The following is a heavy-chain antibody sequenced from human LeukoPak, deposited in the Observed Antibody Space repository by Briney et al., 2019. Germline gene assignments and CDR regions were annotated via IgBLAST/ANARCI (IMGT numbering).Heavy chain of an antibody. CDR3: ARADCSSSGCHTVSY. V-gene: IGHV3-64*01. J-gene: IGHJ4*01. CDR2: IDNIGDST. D-gene: IGHD2-2*02. CDR1: GFAFNSYA. Sequence: GGSLRLSCAAFGFAFNSYAMQWVRQAPGKGLEYVSVIDNIGDSTYYANSVKGRFTISRDNSKNMLYLQMDSLRAEDMAVYYCARADCSSSGCHTVSYWGHGTLVTVSS.